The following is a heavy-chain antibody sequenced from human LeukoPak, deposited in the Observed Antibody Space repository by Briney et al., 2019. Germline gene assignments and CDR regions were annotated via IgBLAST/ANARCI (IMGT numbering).Heavy chain of an antibody. CDR3: AREEDYDIKGVLMAFDI. CDR1: GFTFSSYS. Sequence: GGSLRLSCAASGFTFSSYSMNWVRQAPGKGLEWVSSISSSSSYIYYADSVKGRFTISRDNAKNSLYLQMNSLRAEDTAVYYCAREEDYDIKGVLMAFDIWGQGTMVTVSS. CDR2: ISSSSSYI. J-gene: IGHJ3*02. D-gene: IGHD3-22*01. V-gene: IGHV3-21*01.